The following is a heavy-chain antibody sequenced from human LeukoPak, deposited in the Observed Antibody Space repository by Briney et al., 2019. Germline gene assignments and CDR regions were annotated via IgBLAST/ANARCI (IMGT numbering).Heavy chain of an antibody. CDR3: ARGNPIVNSYGLSFDY. CDR1: GGSISSYY. J-gene: IGHJ4*02. D-gene: IGHD5-18*01. CDR2: IYNSGST. Sequence: PSETLSLTCTVSGGSISSYYWNWIRQPPGKGLEWIGYIYNSGSTYYNPSLKSRVTISVDTSRNQFSLSLRSVTAADTAVYYCARGNPIVNSYGLSFDYWGQGSLVTVSS. V-gene: IGHV4-59*01.